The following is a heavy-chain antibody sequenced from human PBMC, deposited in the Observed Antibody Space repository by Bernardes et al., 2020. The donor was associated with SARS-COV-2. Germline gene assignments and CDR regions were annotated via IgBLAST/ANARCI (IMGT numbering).Heavy chain of an antibody. CDR3: ARGLAAATDLDF. V-gene: IGHV3-21*01. J-gene: IGHJ4*02. Sequence: GGSLRLSCAASGFALSGSRMDWVRQAQGKGLEWVASIDPTSTYMYYADSVKGRFTISRDNAKNSLDLQMNRLRAEDTAVYYCARGLAAATDLDFWGQGTLVTVSS. D-gene: IGHD6-13*01. CDR1: GFALSGSR. CDR2: IDPTSTYM.